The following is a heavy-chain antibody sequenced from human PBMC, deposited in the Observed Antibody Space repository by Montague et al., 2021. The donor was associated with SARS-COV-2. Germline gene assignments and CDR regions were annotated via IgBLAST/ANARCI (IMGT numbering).Heavy chain of an antibody. V-gene: IGHV4-39*01. D-gene: IGHD3-10*01. CDR1: GGSVSSSPYY. Sequence: SETLSLTCTVSGGSVSSSPYYWGWIRQPPGRGLEWVGSIYYSGRTYFSPSLKSRLTISVDSSENQFSLRLSSVTAADTAVYYCASSYYYGSGTYVYNYYMDVWGQGTPVTVSS. CDR3: ASSYYYGSGTYVYNYYMDV. J-gene: IGHJ6*03. CDR2: IYYSGRT.